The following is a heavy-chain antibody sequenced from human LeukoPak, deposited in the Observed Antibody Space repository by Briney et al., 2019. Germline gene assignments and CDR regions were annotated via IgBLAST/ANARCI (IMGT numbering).Heavy chain of an antibody. CDR2: IYPGDSDT. CDR1: GYSFTSYW. Sequence: GESLKISCKGSGYSFTSYWIGWVRQMPGKGLEWMGIIYPGDSDTRYSPSFQGQVTISADKSISTAYLQWSSLKASDTAMYYCARNPTHYYDFWSAHGPKFYYFDYWGQGTLVTVSS. D-gene: IGHD3-3*01. J-gene: IGHJ4*02. V-gene: IGHV5-51*01. CDR3: ARNPTHYYDFWSAHGPKFYYFDY.